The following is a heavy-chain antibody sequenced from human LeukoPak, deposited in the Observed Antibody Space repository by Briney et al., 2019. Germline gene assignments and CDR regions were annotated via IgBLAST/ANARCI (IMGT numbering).Heavy chain of an antibody. CDR2: ISSSSSTI. CDR1: GFTFSSYS. J-gene: IGHJ1*01. V-gene: IGHV3-48*04. CDR3: ATYSSLNRREFQY. Sequence: GGSLRLSCAASGFTFSSYSMNWVRQASGKGLEWVSYISSSSSTIYYADSVKGRFTISRDNAKNSLYLQMNSLRAEDTAVYYCATYSSLNRREFQYWGQGTLLTVSS. D-gene: IGHD3-22*01.